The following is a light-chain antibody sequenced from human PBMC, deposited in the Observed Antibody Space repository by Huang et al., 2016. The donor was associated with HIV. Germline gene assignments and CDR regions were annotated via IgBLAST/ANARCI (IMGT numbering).Light chain of an antibody. CDR1: QSVRSN. CDR2: GAS. CDR3: QQYNNWPPYT. J-gene: IGKJ2*01. Sequence: EVVMTQSPATLSVSPGERATLSCRASQSVRSNLAWDQQKPGQAPRLLIYGASTRATDTPGRFSCSGSGTEFTLTISSLESEDFAVYYCQQYNNWPPYTFGQGTKLDIK. V-gene: IGKV3-15*01.